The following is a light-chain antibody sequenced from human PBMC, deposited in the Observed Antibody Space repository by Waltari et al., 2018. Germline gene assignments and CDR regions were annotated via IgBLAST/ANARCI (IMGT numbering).Light chain of an antibody. CDR3: QQTYKTPRT. CDR2: GAT. CDR1: QRISSY. V-gene: IGKV1-39*01. Sequence: DIQMTQSPSSLPASVGDRVTISCRASQRISSYLNWYQQEPGKAPRLLIYGATSLQSGVPSRFSGSGSGTDFTLTISSLQPEDFATYYCQQTYKTPRTFGQGTKV. J-gene: IGKJ1*01.